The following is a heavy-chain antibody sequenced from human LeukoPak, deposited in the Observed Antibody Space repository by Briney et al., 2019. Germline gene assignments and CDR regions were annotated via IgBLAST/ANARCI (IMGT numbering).Heavy chain of an antibody. CDR1: GGSIISGSYS. V-gene: IGHV4-30-2*01. D-gene: IGHD2/OR15-2a*01. J-gene: IGHJ4*02. CDR2: IYHTGST. Sequence: PSETLSLTCAVSGGSIISGSYSWSWIRQPPGKGLEWIGYIYHTGSTYYNPSLKSRVTMSIDRSKNQFSLNLNSVTAADTAVYYCARAGSGNMSRYFFDYWGQGTLVTVSS. CDR3: ARAGSGNMSRYFFDY.